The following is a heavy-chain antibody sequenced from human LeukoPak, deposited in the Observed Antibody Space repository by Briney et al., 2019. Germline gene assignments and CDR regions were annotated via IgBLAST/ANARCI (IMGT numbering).Heavy chain of an antibody. Sequence: GGSLRLSCAVSGFTFSSFAMSWVRQPTGKGLEWLSVISDSGGTTFYADSVKGRFTISRDNSKNTLYLQMNSLRAEDTAVYYCAKQLGYCSDGSCYFPYWGQGTLVTVSS. CDR3: AKQLGYCSDGSCYFPY. V-gene: IGHV3-23*01. J-gene: IGHJ4*02. D-gene: IGHD2-15*01. CDR2: ISDSGGTT. CDR1: GFTFSSFA.